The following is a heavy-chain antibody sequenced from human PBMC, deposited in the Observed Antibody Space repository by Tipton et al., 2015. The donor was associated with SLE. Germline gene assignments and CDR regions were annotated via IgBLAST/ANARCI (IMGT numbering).Heavy chain of an antibody. Sequence: TLSLTCTVSAGSMSSSSYYWGWIRQPPGKGLELIGSIYYGGTTFYNPSLKSRVTISVDPSKFQFSLKLRSVTAADTAVYYCASLVSSNWYFDYWGQGTLVSVSS. CDR1: AGSMSSSSYY. CDR3: ASLVSSNWYFDY. V-gene: IGHV4-39*07. CDR2: IYYGGTT. D-gene: IGHD6-13*01. J-gene: IGHJ4*02.